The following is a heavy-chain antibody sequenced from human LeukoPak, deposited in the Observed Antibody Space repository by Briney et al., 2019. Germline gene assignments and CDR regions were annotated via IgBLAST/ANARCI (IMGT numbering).Heavy chain of an antibody. CDR1: GFTVSTNC. D-gene: IGHD5-18*01. Sequence: TGGSLRLSCAASGFTVSTNCMTWVRQAPGKGLEWVSTIYSGGNTYYADSVMGRFTLSRHNSRNTLYLQMNSLRAEDTAVYYCARVDTVMAYYFDLWGQGTLVTVSS. CDR2: IYSGGNT. CDR3: ARVDTVMAYYFDL. V-gene: IGHV3-53*04. J-gene: IGHJ4*02.